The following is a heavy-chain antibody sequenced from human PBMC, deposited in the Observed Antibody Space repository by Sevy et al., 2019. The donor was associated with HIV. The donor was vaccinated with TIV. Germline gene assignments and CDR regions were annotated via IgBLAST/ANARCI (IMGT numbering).Heavy chain of an antibody. CDR3: AKDVYDSSGYYPMGAFDI. V-gene: IGHV3-23*01. Sequence: GGSLRLSCAASGFSFVTYAMSWVRQPPGKGLEWVSGISGSGGSTYYADSVKGRFTISRDNSKNTLCLQMNSLRAEDTAVYYCAKDVYDSSGYYPMGAFDIWGQGTMVTVSS. D-gene: IGHD3-22*01. J-gene: IGHJ3*02. CDR2: ISGSGGST. CDR1: GFSFVTYA.